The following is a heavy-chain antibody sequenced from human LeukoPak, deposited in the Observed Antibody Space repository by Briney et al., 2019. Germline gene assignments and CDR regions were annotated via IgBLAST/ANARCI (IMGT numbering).Heavy chain of an antibody. J-gene: IGHJ4*02. CDR3: ARDEGGYFDY. CDR2: INHSGST. Sequence: SETLSLTCAVYGGSFSGYYWSWIRQPPGKGLEWIGEINHSGSTNYNPSLKSRVTISVDTSKNQFSLKLSSVTAADTAMYYCARDEGGYFDYWGQGTLVTVSS. V-gene: IGHV4-34*01. D-gene: IGHD3-16*01. CDR1: GGSFSGYY.